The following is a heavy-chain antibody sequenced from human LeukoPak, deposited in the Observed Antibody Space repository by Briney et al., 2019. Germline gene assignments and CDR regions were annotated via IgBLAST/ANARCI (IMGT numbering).Heavy chain of an antibody. D-gene: IGHD3-9*01. V-gene: IGHV3-49*03. CDR3: TREIRYFDWFQADY. CDR1: GFTFGDHS. J-gene: IGHJ4*02. CDR2: IRSKAYGGTA. Sequence: GGSLRLSCTASGFTFGDHSVSWFRQAPGKGREGVGFIRSKAYGGTAEYAASVKGRFTISRDDSKSVAYLQMDSLKTEDTAVYYCTREIRYFDWFQADYWGQGTLVTVSS.